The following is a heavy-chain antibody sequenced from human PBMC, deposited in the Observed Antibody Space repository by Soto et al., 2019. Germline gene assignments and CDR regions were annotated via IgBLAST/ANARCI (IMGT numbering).Heavy chain of an antibody. CDR2: ISYDGSNK. CDR1: GFTFSSYG. D-gene: IGHD3-9*01. CDR3: AKDNYDSLTGYYPTKYYFDD. V-gene: IGHV3-30*18. Sequence: QVQLVESGGGVVQPGRSLRLSCAASGFTFSSYGMHWVRQAPGKGLEWVAVISYDGSNKYYADSVKGRFTISRENSKNTLYLQMNSLRAEDTAVYYCAKDNYDSLTGYYPTKYYFDDWGQGTLVTVSS. J-gene: IGHJ4*02.